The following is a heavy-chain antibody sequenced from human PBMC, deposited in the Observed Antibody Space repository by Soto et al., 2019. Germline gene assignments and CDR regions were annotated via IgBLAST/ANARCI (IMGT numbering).Heavy chain of an antibody. CDR3: SIGSWSAETFDV. V-gene: IGHV1-69*02. Sequence: QVHLIQSGAEVKKPGSSVKVSCKAAGGTFNTYTLIWVRQAPGHGLEWMGRIIPMVTVTNSAQKFQGRLTLTADKSTGTAFMELTSLRSDDTAVYYGSIGSWSAETFDVWGQGTMVTVSS. D-gene: IGHD2-2*01. J-gene: IGHJ3*01. CDR1: GGTFNTYT. CDR2: IIPMVTVT.